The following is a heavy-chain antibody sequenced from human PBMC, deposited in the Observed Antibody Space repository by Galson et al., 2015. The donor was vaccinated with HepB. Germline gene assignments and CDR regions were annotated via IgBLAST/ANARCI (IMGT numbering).Heavy chain of an antibody. CDR1: GFTLSTYE. Sequence: SLRLSCAVSGFTLSTYEMHWVRQAPGKGLEWVALISKDGNYKNYAASVKGRFTISRDGSKNTVYLQMNSLGPEDTAVYYCTREAHYGGYVWGYFDVWGQGNLVAVSS. D-gene: IGHD3-16*01. CDR3: TREAHYGGYVWGYFDV. V-gene: IGHV3-30*03. CDR2: ISKDGNYK. J-gene: IGHJ4*02.